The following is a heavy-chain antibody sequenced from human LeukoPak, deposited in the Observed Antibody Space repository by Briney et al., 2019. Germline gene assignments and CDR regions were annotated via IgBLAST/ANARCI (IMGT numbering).Heavy chain of an antibody. D-gene: IGHD6-13*01. V-gene: IGHV3-20*04. Sequence: PGGSLRLSCAASGFTFDDYGMSWVRQAPGKGLEWVSGINWNGGSTGYADSVKGRFTISRDNAKNSLYLQMNSLRAEDTAVYYCASVIIAAAGYFDYWGQGTLVTVSS. CDR3: ASVIIAAAGYFDY. CDR1: GFTFDDYG. J-gene: IGHJ4*02. CDR2: INWNGGST.